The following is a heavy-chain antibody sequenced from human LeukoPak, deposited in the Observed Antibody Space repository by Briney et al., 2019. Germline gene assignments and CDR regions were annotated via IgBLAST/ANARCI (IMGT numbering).Heavy chain of an antibody. CDR1: GGSISGYY. CDR3: ARIIAAAGRQDWFDP. CDR2: IYYSGST. D-gene: IGHD6-13*01. V-gene: IGHV4-59*01. J-gene: IGHJ5*02. Sequence: PSETLSLTSTVSGGSISGYYWSWIRQAPGKGLEWIGNIYYSGSTNYNPSLKSRLTISVDTSKNQFSLMLSSVTAADTAVYYCARIIAAAGRQDWFDPWGQGTLVTVSS.